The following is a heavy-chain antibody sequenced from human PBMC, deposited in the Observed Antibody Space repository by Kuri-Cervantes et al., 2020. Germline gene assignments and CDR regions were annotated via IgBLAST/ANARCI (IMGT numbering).Heavy chain of an antibody. V-gene: IGHV3-21*03. CDR1: GSSFRAYA. CDR2: ISSSSSYI. D-gene: IGHD6-13*01. CDR3: ARDNIIAAANAFVI. J-gene: IGHJ3*02. Sequence: GESLKISCVASGSSFRAYAMSWVRQAPGKGLEWVSSISSSSSYIYYADSVKGRFTISRDNAKNSLYLQMNSLRAEDTAVYYCARDNIIAAANAFVIWGQGTMVTVSS.